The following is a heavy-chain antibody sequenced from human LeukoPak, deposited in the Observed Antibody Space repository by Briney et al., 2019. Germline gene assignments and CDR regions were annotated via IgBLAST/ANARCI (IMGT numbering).Heavy chain of an antibody. CDR1: GYTLTTYY. D-gene: IGHD2-2*01. CDR3: AREYQLAYVAD. V-gene: IGHV1-46*01. J-gene: IGHJ4*02. Sequence: ASVKVSCKASGYTLTTYYMHWVRQAPGQGLEWMGIINPSGGSTSYAQKFQGRVTMTRDTSTSTVYMELSSLRSEDTAVYYCAREYQLAYVADWGQGTLVTVSS. CDR2: INPSGGST.